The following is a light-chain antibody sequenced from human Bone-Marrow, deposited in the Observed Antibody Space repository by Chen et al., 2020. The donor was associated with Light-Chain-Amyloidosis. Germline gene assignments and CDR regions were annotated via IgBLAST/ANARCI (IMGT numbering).Light chain of an antibody. CDR3: QSADSSGTYEVI. CDR1: DLPTKY. CDR2: RDT. V-gene: IGLV3-25*03. Sequence: SHELTHPPSVSVSPGQTARMTCSGDDLPTKYAYWYQQNPGQAPVLVIHRDTERPSWISERFSGSSSGKTATLTISGVQAEDEADYHCQSADSSGTYEVIFGGGTKLTVL. J-gene: IGLJ2*01.